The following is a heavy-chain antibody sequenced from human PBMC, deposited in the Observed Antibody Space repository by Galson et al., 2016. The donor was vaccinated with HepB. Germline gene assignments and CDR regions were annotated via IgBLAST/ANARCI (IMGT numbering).Heavy chain of an antibody. CDR3: ARALSSSGWTHWYFDL. V-gene: IGHV3-7*03. D-gene: IGHD6-19*01. CDR2: IKQDGSEK. J-gene: IGHJ2*01. Sequence: SLRLSCAASGFTFSTYSMNWVRQAPGKGLEWVANIKQDGSEKYYVDSVKGRFTISRDNAKNSLFLQMNGLRAEDTAVYYCARALSSSGWTHWYFDLWGRGTLVTVSS. CDR1: GFTFSTYS.